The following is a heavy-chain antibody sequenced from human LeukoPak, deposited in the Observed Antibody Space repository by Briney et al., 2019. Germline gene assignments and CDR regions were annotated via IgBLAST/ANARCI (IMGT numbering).Heavy chain of an antibody. Sequence: SETLSLTCAVYAGSFSGYYWSWIRQPPGKGLEWLGEINHSGSTNYNPSLKSRVTISVDTSKNQFSLKLSSVTAADTAVYYCARGVDIVVVVAAIPRRFDPWGQGTLVTVSS. J-gene: IGHJ5*02. CDR1: AGSFSGYY. D-gene: IGHD2-15*01. V-gene: IGHV4-34*01. CDR3: ARGVDIVVVVAAIPRRFDP. CDR2: INHSGST.